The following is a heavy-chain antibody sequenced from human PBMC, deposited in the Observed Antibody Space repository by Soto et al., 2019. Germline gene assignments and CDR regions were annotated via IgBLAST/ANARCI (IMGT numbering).Heavy chain of an antibody. CDR2: IFGNDDK. CDR1: GFSLTTDEVG. J-gene: IGHJ4*02. V-gene: IGHV2-5*01. CDR3: AHRRRSNNVWYTFGF. D-gene: IGHD6-19*01. Sequence: QITLKESGPTLVKPTQTLTLTCSFSGFSLTTDEVGVGWIRQPPGKALEWLAMIFGNDDKRYSPSLRSRLTLTKDTSRNQAVLTLTNMDPVDTATYYCAHRRRSNNVWYTFGFWGQGMLVTVSS.